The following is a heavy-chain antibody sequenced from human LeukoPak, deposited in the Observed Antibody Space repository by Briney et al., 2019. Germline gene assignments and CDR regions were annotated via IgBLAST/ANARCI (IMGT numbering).Heavy chain of an antibody. D-gene: IGHD1-26*01. V-gene: IGHV3-21*01. Sequence: PGGSLRPSCAASRFTFSTYSMNWVRQAPGKGLEWVSSISSSSSYIYYADSVKGRFTISRDNAKNSLYLQMNSLRAEDTAVYYCAREGSWGYSGSYLDYWGQGTLVTVSS. CDR1: RFTFSTYS. CDR3: AREGSWGYSGSYLDY. CDR2: ISSSSSYI. J-gene: IGHJ4*02.